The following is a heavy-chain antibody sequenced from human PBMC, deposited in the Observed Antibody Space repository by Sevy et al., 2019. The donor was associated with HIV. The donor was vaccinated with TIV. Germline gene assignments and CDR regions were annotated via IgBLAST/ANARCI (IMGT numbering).Heavy chain of an antibody. CDR1: GFTVNSNY. CDR2: IDSDDTT. V-gene: IGHV3-66*01. Sequence: EGSLRLSCAASGFTVNSNYMTWVRQAPGKGLEGVSVIDSDDTTYHADSVKDRFTISRDNFKNTLYLHMSSLRAEDTAVYYCARGNSGYVYALNYWGQGTLVTVSS. CDR3: ARGNSGYVYALNY. J-gene: IGHJ4*02. D-gene: IGHD5-18*01.